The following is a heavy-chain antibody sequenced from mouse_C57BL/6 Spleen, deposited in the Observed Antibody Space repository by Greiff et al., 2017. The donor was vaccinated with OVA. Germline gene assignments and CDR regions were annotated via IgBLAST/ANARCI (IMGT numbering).Heavy chain of an antibody. Sequence: QVQLQQPGAEVVKTGASVKMSCKASGYTFTSYWITWVKQRPGQGLEWIGDIYPGSGSTNYNGKFKGKATLTADKSSSTAYMQLSSLTSEDSAVYFCARGDYSNLAWFAYWGQGTLVTVSA. J-gene: IGHJ3*01. CDR3: ARGDYSNLAWFAY. CDR2: IYPGSGST. D-gene: IGHD2-5*01. CDR1: GYTFTSYW. V-gene: IGHV1-55*01.